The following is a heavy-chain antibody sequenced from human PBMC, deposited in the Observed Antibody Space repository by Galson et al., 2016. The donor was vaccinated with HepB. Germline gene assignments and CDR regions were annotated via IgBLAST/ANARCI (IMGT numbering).Heavy chain of an antibody. CDR2: INSDGSDT. CDR1: GFTFSGTW. Sequence: SLRLSCAASGFTFSGTWMHWVRQAPGKGLVWVSRINSDGSDTIYADSVKGRFTISRDNYKNTLYLQMNTLRAEDTAVYYCARADIGTSGTFPKFDPWGQGTLVTVSS. V-gene: IGHV3-74*01. CDR3: ARADIGTSGTFPKFDP. D-gene: IGHD6-13*01. J-gene: IGHJ5*02.